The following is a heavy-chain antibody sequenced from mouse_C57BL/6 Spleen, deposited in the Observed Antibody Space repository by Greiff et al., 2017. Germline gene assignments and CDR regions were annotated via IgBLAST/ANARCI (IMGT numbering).Heavy chain of an antibody. CDR2: INPKNGST. D-gene: IGHD2-1*01. CDR1: GYTFTDYN. V-gene: IGHV1-18*01. J-gene: IGHJ4*01. Sequence: VHVQQPGPELVKPGASVKIPCKASGYTFTDYNMDWVKQSHGKSLEWIGDINPKNGSTNYNQKFKGKATLTVDKSSSTAYMELRSLTSEDTAVYYCARDGNYDYAMDYWGQGTSVTVSS. CDR3: ARDGNYDYAMDY.